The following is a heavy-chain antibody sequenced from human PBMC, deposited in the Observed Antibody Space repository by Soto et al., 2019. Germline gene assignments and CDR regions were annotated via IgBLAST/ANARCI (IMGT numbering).Heavy chain of an antibody. Sequence: ASVKVSCTASGYTFTSYGISWVRQAPGQGLEWMGWISAYNGNTNYAQKLQGRVTMTTDTSTSTAYMELRSLRSDDTAVYYCARDLAVPAAITARRVIYGMDVWGQGTTVTVSS. J-gene: IGHJ6*02. CDR3: ARDLAVPAAITARRVIYGMDV. CDR2: ISAYNGNT. V-gene: IGHV1-18*01. D-gene: IGHD2-2*02. CDR1: GYTFTSYG.